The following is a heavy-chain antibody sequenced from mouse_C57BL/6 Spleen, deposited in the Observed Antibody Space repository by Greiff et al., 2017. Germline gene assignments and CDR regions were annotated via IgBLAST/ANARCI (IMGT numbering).Heavy chain of an antibody. V-gene: IGHV5-4*01. CDR2: ISDGGSYT. D-gene: IGHD3-1*01. J-gene: IGHJ2*01. Sequence: EVQLVESGGGLVKPGGSLKLSCAASGFTFSSYAMSWVRQTSEKRLEWVATISDGGSYTYYPDNVKGRFTISRDNAKNNLYLQMSHLKSEDTAMYYCAREGYYFDYWGQGTTLTVSS. CDR1: GFTFSSYA. CDR3: AREGYYFDY.